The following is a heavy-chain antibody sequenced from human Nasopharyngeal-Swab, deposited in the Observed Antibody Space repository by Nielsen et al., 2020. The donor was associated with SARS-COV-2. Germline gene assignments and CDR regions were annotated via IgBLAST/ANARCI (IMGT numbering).Heavy chain of an antibody. V-gene: IGHV4-61*08. J-gene: IGHJ4*02. D-gene: IGHD3-3*01. CDR1: GGSISSGGYY. CDR3: ARGRSGGTLEWFQYYFDY. CDR2: IFYSGST. Sequence: SETLSLTCTVSGGSISSGGYYWTWIRQPPGKGLEWIGYIFYSGSTYYNPSLKSRVTISLDTSKNQFSLKLSSVTAADTAVYYCARGRSGGTLEWFQYYFDYWGQGTLVTVSS.